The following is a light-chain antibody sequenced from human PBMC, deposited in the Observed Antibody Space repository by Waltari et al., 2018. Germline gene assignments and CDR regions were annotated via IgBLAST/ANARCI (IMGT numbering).Light chain of an antibody. J-gene: IGLJ3*02. Sequence: QAVVTQEPSLTVSPGGTVTLTCGSSSAAVTNGTYHSWFQQKPGQAPRPLLYDTNSKHPWTPPRFSASLLGGKAVLTLSGAQPEDEAEYYCLLAYSDARVFGGGTKVTVL. CDR1: SAAVTNGTY. CDR2: DTN. CDR3: LLAYSDARV. V-gene: IGLV7-46*01.